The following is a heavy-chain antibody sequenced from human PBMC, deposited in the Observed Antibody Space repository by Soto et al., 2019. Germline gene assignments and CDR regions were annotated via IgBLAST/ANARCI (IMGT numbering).Heavy chain of an antibody. J-gene: IGHJ6*02. CDR1: GFIFSDYS. Sequence: GSLRLSCTPSGFIFSDYSLNWCRQAPGKGLEWISYITTTSSTMYYADSVKGRLTISTDNAKNSLYLQMNSLRDEDTAVYYCERYSSGRQYYGMDVWGQRTTVTVSS. CDR3: ERYSSGRQYYGMDV. V-gene: IGHV3-48*02. CDR2: ITTTSSTM. D-gene: IGHD3-22*01.